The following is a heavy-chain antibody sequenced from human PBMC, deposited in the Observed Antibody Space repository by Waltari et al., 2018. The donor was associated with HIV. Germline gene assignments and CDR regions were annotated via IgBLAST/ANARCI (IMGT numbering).Heavy chain of an antibody. V-gene: IGHV1-18*04. J-gene: IGHJ4*02. CDR3: ARINCTSVSCYASLDY. Sequence: VKLVQSGAAAQKPGASVHVPCKASGYTFHSLCCSWLRQASGQGLEWMGWVSAYNGNTNYAQKLQGRVTMTTDTSTSTAYMELRSLRSDDTAVYYCARINCTSVSCYASLDYWGQGTLVTVSS. CDR1: GYTFHSLC. CDR2: VSAYNGNT. D-gene: IGHD2-2*01.